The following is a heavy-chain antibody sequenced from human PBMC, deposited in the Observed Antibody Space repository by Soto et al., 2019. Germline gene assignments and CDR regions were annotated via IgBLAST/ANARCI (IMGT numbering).Heavy chain of an antibody. CDR1: GFTFTSYW. CDR2: INSDGSST. CDR3: ARSRADDYPPPFDF. D-gene: IGHD4-17*01. J-gene: IGHJ4*02. Sequence: GGSLRLSCAASGFTFTSYWMHWVRQAPGKGLVWVSRINSDGSSTSYADSVKGRFTISRDNAKNTLYLQMNSLRAEDTAVYYCARSRADDYPPPFDFWGQGTLVTVSS. V-gene: IGHV3-74*01.